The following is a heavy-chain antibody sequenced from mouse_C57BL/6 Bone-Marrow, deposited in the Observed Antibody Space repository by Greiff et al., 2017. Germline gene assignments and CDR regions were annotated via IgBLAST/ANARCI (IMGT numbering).Heavy chain of an antibody. CDR3: ARLYDYSNRDY. J-gene: IGHJ2*01. CDR2: IYPGDGDT. Sequence: QVQLKQSGAELVKPGASVKISCKASGYAFSSYWMNWVKQRPGQGLEWIGQIYPGDGDTNYNGKFKGKATLTADKSSSTAYMPLSSLTSEDSAVXFCARLYDYSNRDYWGQGTTLTVSS. D-gene: IGHD2-4*01. V-gene: IGHV1-80*01. CDR1: GYAFSSYW.